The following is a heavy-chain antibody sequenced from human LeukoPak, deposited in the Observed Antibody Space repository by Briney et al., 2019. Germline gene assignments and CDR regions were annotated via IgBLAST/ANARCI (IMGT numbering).Heavy chain of an antibody. J-gene: IGHJ4*02. CDR1: GFTFSTYA. V-gene: IGHV3-23*01. CDR3: ARDFFGG. D-gene: IGHD3-3*01. Sequence: GGSLRLSCAASGFTFSTYAMTWVRQAPGKGLEWVSVISGSGHSIHYADSVKGRFTISRDNSKNMLYLQMDSLRAEDTAVYYCARDFFGGWGQGTLVTVSS. CDR2: ISGSGHSI.